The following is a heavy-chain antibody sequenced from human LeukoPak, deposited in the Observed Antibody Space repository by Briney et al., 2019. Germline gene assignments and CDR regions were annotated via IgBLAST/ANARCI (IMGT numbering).Heavy chain of an antibody. CDR2: INAGNGNT. V-gene: IGHV1-3*01. Sequence: ASVKVSCKASGYTFTSYAMHWVRQAPGQRLEWMGWINAGNGNTKYSQKFQGRVTITADESTSTAYMELSSLRSEDTAVYYCAREPHNAFFDYWGQGTLVTVSS. CDR1: GYTFTSYA. J-gene: IGHJ4*02. D-gene: IGHD1-1*01. CDR3: AREPHNAFFDY.